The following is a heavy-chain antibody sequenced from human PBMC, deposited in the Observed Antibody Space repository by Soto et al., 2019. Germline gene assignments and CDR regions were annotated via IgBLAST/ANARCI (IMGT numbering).Heavy chain of an antibody. CDR1: GFTFSSYA. V-gene: IGHV3-23*01. CDR2: ISGSGGST. J-gene: IGHJ4*02. CDR3: AKDQRYSSSWYGDY. D-gene: IGHD6-13*01. Sequence: EVQLLESGGGLVQPGGSLRLSCAASGFTFSSYAMSWVRQAPGKGLEWVSAISGSGGSTYYADSVKGRFTISRDNSKNTLDLQMNSLRAEDTAVYYWAKDQRYSSSWYGDYWGQGTLVTVSS.